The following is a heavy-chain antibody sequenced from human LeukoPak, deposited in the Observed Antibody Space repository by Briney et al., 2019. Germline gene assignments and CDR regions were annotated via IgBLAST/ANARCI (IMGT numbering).Heavy chain of an antibody. CDR1: GFTFSSYS. J-gene: IGHJ4*02. D-gene: IGHD3-22*01. Sequence: PGGSLRLSCAASGFTFSSYSMNWVRQAPGKGLEWVSSISSGSSYIYYADSVKGRFTISRDNAKNSLYLQMNSLRAEDTAVYYCARDFYDSSGYYYRFDYWGQGTLVTVSS. V-gene: IGHV3-21*01. CDR2: ISSGSSYI. CDR3: ARDFYDSSGYYYRFDY.